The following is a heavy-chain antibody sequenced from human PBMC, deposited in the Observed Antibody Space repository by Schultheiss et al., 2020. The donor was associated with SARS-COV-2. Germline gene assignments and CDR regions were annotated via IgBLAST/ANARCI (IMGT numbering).Heavy chain of an antibody. Sequence: GESLKISCAASGFTFSSYAMSWVRQAPGKGLEWVSAISGSGGSTYYADSVKGRCTISRDNSKNTLYLQMGSLRAEDMAVYYCAREGATLDYWGQGTLVTVSS. CDR1: GFTFSSYA. V-gene: IGHV3-23*01. D-gene: IGHD1-26*01. CDR3: AREGATLDY. CDR2: ISGSGGST. J-gene: IGHJ4*02.